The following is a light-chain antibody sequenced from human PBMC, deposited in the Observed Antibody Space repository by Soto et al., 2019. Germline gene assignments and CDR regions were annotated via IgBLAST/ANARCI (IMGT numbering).Light chain of an antibody. CDR2: GAS. CDR1: QSVTNNF. CDR3: QQFGTSIFT. Sequence: IVLTQSPGTLSLSPGERATLSCGASQSVTNNFLAWYQQKPGQAPRLLIYGASSRATGVPDRFSGSGSGTDFTLTISRLEPGDFAVYYCQQFGTSIFTFCSGTNVDI. V-gene: IGKV3-20*01. J-gene: IGKJ3*01.